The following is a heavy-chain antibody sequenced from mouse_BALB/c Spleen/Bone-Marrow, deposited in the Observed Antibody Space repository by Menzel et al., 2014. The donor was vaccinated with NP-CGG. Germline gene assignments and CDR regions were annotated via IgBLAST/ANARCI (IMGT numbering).Heavy chain of an antibody. CDR2: ISSSGSYT. CDR1: GFTFSTYA. V-gene: IGHV5-9-1*01. Sequence: EVMLVESGGGLAKPGGSLQLSRAASGFTFSTYAMSWVRQTPEKRLEWVTTISSSGSYTYYPDSVKGRFTISRDNAKSTLFLQMSSLRSEDTAMFYCSRLSMITTYFDVWGAGTTVTVSS. D-gene: IGHD2-4*01. CDR3: SRLSMITTYFDV. J-gene: IGHJ1*01.